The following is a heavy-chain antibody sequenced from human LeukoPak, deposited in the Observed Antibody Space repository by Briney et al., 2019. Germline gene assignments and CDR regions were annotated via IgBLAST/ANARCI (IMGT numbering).Heavy chain of an antibody. CDR1: GFTFSTYG. Sequence: PGGSLRLSCEASGFTFSTYGMHWVRQAPGKGLEWVAVIWYDGSNKNYADSVKGRFTISRDNAKNSLYLQMNSLRAEDTAVYYCARDLGDSGDYRIDAFDVWGQGTMVTVSS. CDR2: IWYDGSNK. V-gene: IGHV3-33*01. CDR3: ARDLGDSGDYRIDAFDV. J-gene: IGHJ3*01. D-gene: IGHD4-17*01.